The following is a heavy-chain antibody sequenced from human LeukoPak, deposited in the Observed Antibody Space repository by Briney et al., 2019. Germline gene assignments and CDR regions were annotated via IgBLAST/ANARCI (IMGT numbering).Heavy chain of an antibody. D-gene: IGHD2-2*01. V-gene: IGHV3-74*01. CDR1: GLTFSSYW. Sequence: SGGSLRLSCAASGLTFSSYWMHWVRHAPGKGLVWVSRVNNDGTSTIYGDSVRGRFTISRDDAKNTVYLQMNSLRVEDTAVYYCMAKGTRNYWGQGTLVTVSS. CDR3: MAKGTRNY. J-gene: IGHJ4*02. CDR2: VNNDGTST.